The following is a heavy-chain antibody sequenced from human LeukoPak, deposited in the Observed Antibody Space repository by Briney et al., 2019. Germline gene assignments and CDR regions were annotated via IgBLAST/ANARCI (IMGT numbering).Heavy chain of an antibody. D-gene: IGHD3-3*01. CDR1: GGSFSGYY. J-gene: IGHJ4*02. V-gene: IGHV4-34*01. CDR3: ARELAYYDFWGGSTAWSPFDY. CDR2: INHSGST. Sequence: SETLSLTCAVYGGSFSGYYWSWIRQPPGKGLEWIGEINHSGSTNYNPSLKSRVTISVDTSKNQFSLKLSSVTAADTAVYYCARELAYYDFWGGSTAWSPFDYWGQGTLVTVSS.